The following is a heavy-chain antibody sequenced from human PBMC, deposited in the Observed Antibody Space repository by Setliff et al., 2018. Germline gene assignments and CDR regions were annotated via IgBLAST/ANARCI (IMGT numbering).Heavy chain of an antibody. CDR2: ISYDGINK. D-gene: IGHD3-3*01. J-gene: IGHJ4*02. CDR1: GFTFNTYA. Sequence: SLRLSCAASGFTFNTYAMHWVRQAPGKGLEWLAVISYDGINKYYADSVRGRFTISRDNSKNTLFLQMNSLRTDDTAVFYCARDSPSSLYNFWSGCSDYWGQGTLVTVSS. CDR3: ARDSPSSLYNFWSGCSDY. V-gene: IGHV3-30*01.